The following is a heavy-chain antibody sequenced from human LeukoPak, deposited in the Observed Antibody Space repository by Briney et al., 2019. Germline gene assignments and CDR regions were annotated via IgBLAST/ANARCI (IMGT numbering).Heavy chain of an antibody. CDR3: ARHLDYYGSGSYLGF. CDR2: IHYSGIT. J-gene: IGHJ4*02. D-gene: IGHD3-10*01. Sequence: SETLSLTCTVSGGSISGSDHYWGWIRQPPGKGLEWIGSIHYSGITYYTPSLKSRFTISVDTSKNQFSLSLNSVTAADTAVYYCARHLDYYGSGSYLGFWGQGTLVTVSS. V-gene: IGHV4-39*01. CDR1: GGSISGSDHY.